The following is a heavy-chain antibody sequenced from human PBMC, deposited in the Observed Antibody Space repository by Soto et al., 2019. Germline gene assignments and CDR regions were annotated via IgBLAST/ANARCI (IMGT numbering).Heavy chain of an antibody. Sequence: PSETLSLTCAVCGGSFSGYYWSWIRQPPGKGLEWIGEINHSGSTNYNPSLKSRVTISVDTSKNQFSLKLSSVTAADTAVYYCARKGAAASYAHYYMDVWGRGTAVTVSS. V-gene: IGHV4-34*01. J-gene: IGHJ6*03. CDR2: INHSGST. D-gene: IGHD6-13*01. CDR3: ARKGAAASYAHYYMDV. CDR1: GGSFSGYY.